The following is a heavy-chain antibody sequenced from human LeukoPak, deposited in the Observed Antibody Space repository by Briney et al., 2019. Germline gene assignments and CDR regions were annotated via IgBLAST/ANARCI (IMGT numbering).Heavy chain of an antibody. J-gene: IGHJ4*02. Sequence: SETLSLTCTVSGGSISNYYWSWIRQAPGKGLEWIGYMYYSGGTNYNPSLKSRVTISADTSKNQFSLKLSSVTAADTAVYYCARHWETSSWYVDYWGQGTLVTVSS. CDR3: ARHWETSSWYVDY. CDR2: MYYSGGT. CDR1: GGSISNYY. D-gene: IGHD6-13*01. V-gene: IGHV4-59*08.